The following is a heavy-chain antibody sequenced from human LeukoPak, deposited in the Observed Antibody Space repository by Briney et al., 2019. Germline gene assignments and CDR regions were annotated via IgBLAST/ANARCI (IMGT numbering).Heavy chain of an antibody. CDR2: ISGSGGST. CDR3: AKWRGIVVVPAAMTFFDY. V-gene: IGHV3-23*01. CDR1: GFTFSGYA. D-gene: IGHD2-2*01. J-gene: IGHJ4*02. Sequence: GGSLRLSCAASGFTFSGYAMSRVRQAPGKGLEWVSAISGSGGSTYYADSVKGRFTISRDNSKNTLYLQMNSLRAEDTAVYYCAKWRGIVVVPAAMTFFDYWGQGTLVTVSS.